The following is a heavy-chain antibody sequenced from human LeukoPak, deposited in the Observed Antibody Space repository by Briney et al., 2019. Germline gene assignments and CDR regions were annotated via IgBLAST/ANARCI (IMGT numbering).Heavy chain of an antibody. CDR1: GFTFSSYW. J-gene: IGHJ3*02. Sequence: GGSLRLSCAASGFTFSSYWMSWVRQAPGKGLEWVANIKQDGSEKYYVDSVKGRLTISRDNAKNSLYLQMNSLRAEDTAVYYCARRKVVVAASTDAFDIWGQGTMVTVSS. CDR2: IKQDGSEK. V-gene: IGHV3-7*01. D-gene: IGHD2-15*01. CDR3: ARRKVVVAASTDAFDI.